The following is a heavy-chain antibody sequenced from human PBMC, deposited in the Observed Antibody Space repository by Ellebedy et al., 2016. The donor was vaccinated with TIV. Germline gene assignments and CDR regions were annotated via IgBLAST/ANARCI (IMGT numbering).Heavy chain of an antibody. CDR2: IKQDGSEM. Sequence: GESLKISCAASGFTFTTLWMSWVRPAPGKGLEWVANIKQDGSEMFYVDSVKGRFTISRDNAKNSLYLQMNSLRAEDTAVYYCTRENWYIDYWGQGTLVTVSS. CDR1: GFTFTTLW. J-gene: IGHJ4*02. V-gene: IGHV3-7*04. D-gene: IGHD1-1*01. CDR3: TRENWYIDY.